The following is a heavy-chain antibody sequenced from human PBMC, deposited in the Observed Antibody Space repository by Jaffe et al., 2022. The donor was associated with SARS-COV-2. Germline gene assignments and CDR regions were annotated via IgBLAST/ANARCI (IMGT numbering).Heavy chain of an antibody. CDR2: IDPDNSIT. D-gene: IGHD1-26*01. Sequence: EVQLVQSGAEMKKPGESLRISCQGSTDYFFNYWISWVRQRPGKGLEWLGRIDPDNSITVYSPSFEGRVTIETDKSIRTAYLQWRGLKASDSAVYYCARHGEYTGTFGHYPSYGMDVWGQGTTVIVSS. J-gene: IGHJ6*02. CDR1: TDYFFNYW. CDR3: ARHGEYTGTFGHYPSYGMDV. V-gene: IGHV5-10-1*03.